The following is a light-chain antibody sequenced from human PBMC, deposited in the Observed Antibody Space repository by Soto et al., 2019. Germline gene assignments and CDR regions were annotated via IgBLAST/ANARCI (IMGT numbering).Light chain of an antibody. CDR2: DDS. CDR1: NIGGKS. Sequence: SYELTQSPSVSVAPGQTARITCGGNNIGGKSVHWYQQKPGQAPVLVAYDDSDRPSGIPERFSGSNSGNTATLTISRVEAGDEADYYCQVWDYRSDHVFGTGTKVTVL. J-gene: IGLJ1*01. V-gene: IGLV3-21*02. CDR3: QVWDYRSDHV.